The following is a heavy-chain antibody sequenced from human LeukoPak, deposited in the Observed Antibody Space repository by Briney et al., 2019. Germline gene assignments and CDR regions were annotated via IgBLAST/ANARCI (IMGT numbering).Heavy chain of an antibody. CDR1: GFTFSSYA. J-gene: IGHJ4*02. Sequence: GGSLRLSCAASGFTFSSYAMHWVRQAPGKGLEWVAVISYDGSNKYYADSVKGRFTISRDNSKNTLYLQMNSLRAEDTAVYYCATSSYGDYGGYWGQGTLVTVSS. CDR3: ATSSYGDYGGY. D-gene: IGHD4-17*01. V-gene: IGHV3-30-3*01. CDR2: ISYDGSNK.